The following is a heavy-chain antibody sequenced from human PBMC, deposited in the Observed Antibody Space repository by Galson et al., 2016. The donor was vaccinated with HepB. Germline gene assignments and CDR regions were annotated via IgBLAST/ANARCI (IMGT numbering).Heavy chain of an antibody. J-gene: IGHJ4*02. CDR2: INADGSEK. CDR1: GFTFRDVW. V-gene: IGHV3-7*01. D-gene: IGHD3-10*01. Sequence: SLRLSCAASGFTFRDVWMSWVRQAAGTGLEWVAHINADGSEKYYLDSVKGRFTISRDNAKNSLYLQMDSLRAEDTAVYYCAEGHFGLDYWGQGTLVTVSS. CDR3: AEGHFGLDY.